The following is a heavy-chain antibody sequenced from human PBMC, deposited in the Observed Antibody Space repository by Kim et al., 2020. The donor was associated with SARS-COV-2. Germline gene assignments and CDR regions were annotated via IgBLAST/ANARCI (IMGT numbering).Heavy chain of an antibody. D-gene: IGHD1-26*01. Sequence: GGGTSYADSVKGRFTVSSDKSKNTLSLQMDSLRVEDTAVYYCAKWENGFYWGQGTLVSVSS. CDR2: GGGT. J-gene: IGHJ4*02. V-gene: IGHV3-53*01. CDR3: AKWENGFY.